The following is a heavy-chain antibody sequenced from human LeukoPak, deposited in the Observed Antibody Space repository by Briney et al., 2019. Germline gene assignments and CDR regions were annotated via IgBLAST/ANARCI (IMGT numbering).Heavy chain of an antibody. D-gene: IGHD3-10*01. V-gene: IGHV1-18*01. CDR2: ISTYNGHT. J-gene: IGHJ5*01. CDR3: ARDLGEWFGGT. Sequence: AASVKVSCKASGYTFTSYGISWVRQAPGQGLEWMGWISTYNGHTNYAQKVQGRVTLTTDTSTSTAYMELRSLRSDDTAIYYCARDLGEWFGGTWGQGTLVTVSS. CDR1: GYTFTSYG.